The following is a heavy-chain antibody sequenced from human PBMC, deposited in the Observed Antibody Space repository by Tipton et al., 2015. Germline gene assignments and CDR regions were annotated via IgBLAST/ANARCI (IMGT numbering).Heavy chain of an antibody. D-gene: IGHD6-6*01. V-gene: IGHV3-21*04. J-gene: IGHJ4*02. CDR3: ATEIGVSARSFDF. CDR2: ISTGSGFI. Sequence: SLRLSCAASGFSFSAYSMNWVRQAPGKGLEWVSSISTGSGFIYYADSVKGRFTISRDNTKNSLYLQMNSLRAEDTAVYYCATEIGVSARSFDFWGQGTLVTASS. CDR1: GFSFSAYS.